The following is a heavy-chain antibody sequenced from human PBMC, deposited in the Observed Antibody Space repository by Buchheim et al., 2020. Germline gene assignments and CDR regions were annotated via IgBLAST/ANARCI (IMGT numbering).Heavy chain of an antibody. CDR1: GFTFSSYS. CDR2: IISSSSPI. V-gene: IGHV3-48*02. D-gene: IGHD2-2*01. J-gene: IGHJ5*02. Sequence: EVQLVESGGGLVQPGGSLRLSCAASGFTFSSYSMNWVRQAPGKGLEWVSYIISSSSPIYSADSVKGRFTISRDNAKNSLYLQMNSLRDEDTAVYYCARDTPIPLYCSSTSCYGAPFDPWGQGTL. CDR3: ARDTPIPLYCSSTSCYGAPFDP.